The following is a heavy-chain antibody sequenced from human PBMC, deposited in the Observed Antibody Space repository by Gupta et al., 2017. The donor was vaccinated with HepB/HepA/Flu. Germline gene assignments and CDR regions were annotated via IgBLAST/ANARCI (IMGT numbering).Heavy chain of an antibody. CDR3: ATNRDXFGSGYYNHHTEY. V-gene: IGHV3-21*06. CDR1: GFMFSDYS. Sequence: EVQLVESGGGLVKTGGSLRLSCAASGFMFSDYSVIWVRQAPGKGLEWVSSISTTSTYKYYEDSVSGRFIISRDNAQNILYLQMNSLRDEETEVXYXATNRDXFGSGYYNHHTEYWGQGTLVTVSS. D-gene: IGHD3-3*01. J-gene: IGHJ4*02. CDR2: ISTTSTYK.